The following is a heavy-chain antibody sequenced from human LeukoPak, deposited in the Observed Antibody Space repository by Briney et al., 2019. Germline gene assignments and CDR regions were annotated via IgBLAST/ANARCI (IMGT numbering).Heavy chain of an antibody. Sequence: GGSLRLSCAASGLTVSSNYMSWVRQAPGKGLEWVSVIYSGGSTYYADSVKGRFTISRDNSKNTLYLQMNSLRAEDTAVYYCARAGSPGAFDIWGQGTMVTVSS. CDR3: ARAGSPGAFDI. CDR1: GLTVSSNY. D-gene: IGHD7-27*01. J-gene: IGHJ3*02. CDR2: IYSGGST. V-gene: IGHV3-53*01.